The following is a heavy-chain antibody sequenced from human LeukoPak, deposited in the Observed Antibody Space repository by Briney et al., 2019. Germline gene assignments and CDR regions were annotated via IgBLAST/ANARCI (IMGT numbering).Heavy chain of an antibody. CDR2: IKSKKDGGTA. V-gene: IGHV3-15*05. CDR1: GFIFNSAW. J-gene: IGHJ4*02. CDR3: TTGLASAGHDGY. Sequence: NPGGSLRLSGVGSGFIFNSAWVGWVRQVPGKGLEWVGRIKSKKDGGTADYAAPVKDRFTISRDDSKNTLFLQMNSLKTEDTAVYYCTTGLASAGHDGYWGQGTLVTVSS. D-gene: IGHD6-13*01.